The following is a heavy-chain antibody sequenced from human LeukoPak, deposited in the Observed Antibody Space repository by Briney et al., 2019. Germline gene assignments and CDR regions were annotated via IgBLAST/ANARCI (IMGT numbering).Heavy chain of an antibody. J-gene: IGHJ3*02. D-gene: IGHD1-26*01. Sequence: SETLSLTCTVSGGSISSYYWSWIRQPPGKGLEWIGYIYYSGSTNYNPSLKSRVTMSVDISKNQFSLKLSSVTAADTAVYYCARGKIPSAGYAFDIWGQGTMVTVSS. CDR1: GGSISSYY. CDR3: ARGKIPSAGYAFDI. CDR2: IYYSGST. V-gene: IGHV4-59*01.